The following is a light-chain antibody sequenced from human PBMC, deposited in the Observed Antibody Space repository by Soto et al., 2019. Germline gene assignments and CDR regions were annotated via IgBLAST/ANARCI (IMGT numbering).Light chain of an antibody. CDR3: YSYDSSLSGVV. J-gene: IGLJ2*01. CDR2: GNS. V-gene: IGLV1-40*01. CDR1: SSNIGAGYD. Sequence: QSVLTQPPSVSGAPGQRVTISCTGSSSNIGAGYDVHWYQQLPGTAPKLLIYGNSNRPSGVPDRFSGSKSGTSASLALTGLPAEDAAAYYSYSYDSSLSGVVFGGGTKLTVL.